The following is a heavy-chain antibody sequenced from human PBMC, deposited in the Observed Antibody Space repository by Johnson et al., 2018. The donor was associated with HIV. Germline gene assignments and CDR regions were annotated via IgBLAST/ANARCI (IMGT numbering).Heavy chain of an antibody. CDR3: ARERATLFFRASGAAFNV. CDR1: GFTVSTNY. D-gene: IGHD3-3*01. V-gene: IGHV3-66*01. Sequence: MLLVESGGGLVQPGGSLRLSCAASGFTVSTNYMSWVRQAPGKGLEWVSVIYSGGRTHYADSVKGRFIISRDKSKNSLYLQMNSLRADDTAVYYCARERATLFFRASGAAFNVWGQGTMVTVSS. CDR2: IYSGGRT. J-gene: IGHJ3*01.